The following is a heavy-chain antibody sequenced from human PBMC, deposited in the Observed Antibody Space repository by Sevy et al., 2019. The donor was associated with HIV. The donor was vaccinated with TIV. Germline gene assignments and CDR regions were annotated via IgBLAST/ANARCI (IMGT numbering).Heavy chain of an antibody. CDR2: ISYSGST. D-gene: IGHD2-8*01. J-gene: IGHJ5*02. V-gene: IGHV4-31*03. CDR3: ARGSKGYCTNGVCYPIIRPGSFFDP. Sequence: SETLSLTCIVSGGSISSGGYYWSWIRQHPGKGLEWIGYISYSGSTYYNPSLKSRVTISVDTSKNQFSLKLSSVTAANTAVYYCARGSKGYCTNGVCYPIIRPGSFFDPWGQGTLVTVSS. CDR1: GGSISSGGYY.